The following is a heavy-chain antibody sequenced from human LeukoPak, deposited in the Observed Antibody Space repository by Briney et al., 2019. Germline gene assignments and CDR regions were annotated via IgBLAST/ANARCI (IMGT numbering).Heavy chain of an antibody. J-gene: IGHJ6*04. V-gene: IGHV3-23*01. Sequence: GSLRLSCAASGFTFSNYGMSWVRQAPGKGLEWVSAISGSGSTTYYADSVKGRFTISRDNSKNTLYLQMNSLRAEDTAVYYCAELGITMIGGVWGKGTTVTISS. D-gene: IGHD3-10*02. CDR3: AELGITMIGGV. CDR2: ISGSGSTT. CDR1: GFTFSNYG.